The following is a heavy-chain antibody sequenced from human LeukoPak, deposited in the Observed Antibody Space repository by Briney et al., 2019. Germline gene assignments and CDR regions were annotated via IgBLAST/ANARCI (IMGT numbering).Heavy chain of an antibody. CDR3: AKPEASWLLRFDAFDI. CDR1: GFTFSSYS. CDR2: ISGSGGST. J-gene: IGHJ3*02. Sequence: GGSLRLSCAASGFTFSSYSMNWVRQAPGKGLEWVSAISGSGGSTYYADSVKGRFTISRDNSKNTLYLQMNSLRAEDTAVYYCAKPEASWLLRFDAFDIWGQGTMVTVSS. V-gene: IGHV3-23*01. D-gene: IGHD5-12*01.